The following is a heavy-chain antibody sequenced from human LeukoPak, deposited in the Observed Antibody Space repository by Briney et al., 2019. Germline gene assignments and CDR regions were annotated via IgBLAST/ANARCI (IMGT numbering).Heavy chain of an antibody. J-gene: IGHJ4*02. D-gene: IGHD1-26*01. CDR2: INHSGST. CDR1: GGSFSDYY. V-gene: IGHV4-34*01. Sequence: SETLSLTCAVYGGSFSDYYWSWIRQSPGKGLEWIGEINHSGSTNYNPSLKSRVIISVDTSKNQFSLNLSSVTAADTAVYYCARRGSYSPFDYWGQGTLVTVSS. CDR3: ARRGSYSPFDY.